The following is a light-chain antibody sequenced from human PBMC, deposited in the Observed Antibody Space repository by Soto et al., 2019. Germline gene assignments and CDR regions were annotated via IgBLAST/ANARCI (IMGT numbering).Light chain of an antibody. V-gene: IGLV1-40*01. CDR1: SSNIGAGYD. Sequence: QSVLTRPLSVSGAPGQRVTISCTGSSSNIGAGYDVHWYQQLPGTAPKLLIYGNSNRPSGVPDRFSGSKSGTSASLAITGLQAEDEADYYCQSYDSSLSGVVFGGGTKLTVL. CDR2: GNS. CDR3: QSYDSSLSGVV. J-gene: IGLJ2*01.